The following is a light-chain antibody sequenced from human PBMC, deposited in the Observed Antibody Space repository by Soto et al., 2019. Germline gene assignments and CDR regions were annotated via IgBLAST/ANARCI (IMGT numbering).Light chain of an antibody. CDR2: EVS. CDR1: SSDIGGYKY. Sequence: QSVLTRPASVSGCLGQSITISCTGTSSDIGGYKYVSWYQQHPGKAPKLIIFEVSNRPSGVSDRFSGSNSGNTASLTISGLQAEDEADYYCTSYSRYRVLVFGGGTKVTVL. J-gene: IGLJ3*02. CDR3: TSYSRYRVLV. V-gene: IGLV2-14*01.